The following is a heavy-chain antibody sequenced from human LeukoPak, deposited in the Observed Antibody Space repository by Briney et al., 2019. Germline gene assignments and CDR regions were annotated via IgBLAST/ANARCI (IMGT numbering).Heavy chain of an antibody. CDR1: GGSFSGYY. D-gene: IGHD6-19*01. Sequence: PSETLSLTCAVYGGSFSGYYWSWIRQPPGKGLEWIGEINHSGSTNYNPSLKSRVTISVDTSKNQFSLKLSSVTAADTAVYYCAREPGIAVAGPRRGFDYWGQGTLVTVSS. CDR2: INHSGST. V-gene: IGHV4-34*01. CDR3: AREPGIAVAGPRRGFDY. J-gene: IGHJ4*02.